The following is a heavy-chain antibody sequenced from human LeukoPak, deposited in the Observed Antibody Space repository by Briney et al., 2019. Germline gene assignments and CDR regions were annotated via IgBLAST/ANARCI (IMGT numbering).Heavy chain of an antibody. V-gene: IGHV1-8*01. CDR1: RYTFTSYD. J-gene: IGHJ4*02. CDR2: MNPNSGNT. Sequence: ASVKVSCKASRYTFTSYDINWVRQATGQGLEWMGWMNPNSGNTGYAQKFQGRLTMTRNTSPSTVYMELSSLRSEDTAVYYCARFAVHRRLAVNGQFGLDYWGQGTLVTVSS. CDR3: ARFAVHRRLAVNGQFGLDY. D-gene: IGHD6-19*01.